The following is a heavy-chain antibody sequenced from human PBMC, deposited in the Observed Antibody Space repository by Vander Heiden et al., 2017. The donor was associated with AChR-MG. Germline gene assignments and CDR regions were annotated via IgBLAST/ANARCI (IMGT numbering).Heavy chain of an antibody. CDR3: AKIPRDFGLGAVDY. J-gene: IGHJ4*02. Sequence: EVQLLESGGGLVQPGGSLRPSCAASGFTIGSYAMSWVRQAPGKGLEWVSAISGSGGSTYYADAVKGRFTISRDNSKNTLYLQMNSLRAEDTAVYYCAKIPRDFGLGAVDYWGQGTLVTVSS. CDR1: GFTIGSYA. CDR2: ISGSGGST. V-gene: IGHV3-23*01. D-gene: IGHD2-2*02.